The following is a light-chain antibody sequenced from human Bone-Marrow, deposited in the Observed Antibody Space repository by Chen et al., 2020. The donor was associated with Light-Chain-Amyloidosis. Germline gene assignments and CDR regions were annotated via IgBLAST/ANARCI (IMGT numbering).Light chain of an antibody. CDR1: QSLSGNY. CDR3: QQYGVSPLT. CDR2: GAS. J-gene: IGKJ4*01. V-gene: IGKV3-20*01. Sequence: EIVLTQSPGTLSLSPGDRATLSCRASQSLSGNYLAWYQQKPGQAPRLLIYGASSMATGIPDRFRGSGSGTDFTLSISRLQPDDFAVYYCQQYGVSPLTFGRGTKVEIK.